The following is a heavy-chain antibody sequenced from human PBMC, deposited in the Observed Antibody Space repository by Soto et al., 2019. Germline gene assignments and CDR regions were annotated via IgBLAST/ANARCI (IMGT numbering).Heavy chain of an antibody. CDR2: ISSSSSYI. CDR3: ARDPSSGEGWFDP. CDR1: GFTFSSYS. D-gene: IGHD6-19*01. J-gene: IGHJ5*02. V-gene: IGHV3-21*01. Sequence: PGGSLRLSCAASGFTFSSYSMNWVRQSPGKWLEWVSSISSSSSYIYYADSVKGRFTISRDNAKDSLYLQMNSLRAEDTAVYYCARDPSSGEGWFDPWGQGTLVTVSS.